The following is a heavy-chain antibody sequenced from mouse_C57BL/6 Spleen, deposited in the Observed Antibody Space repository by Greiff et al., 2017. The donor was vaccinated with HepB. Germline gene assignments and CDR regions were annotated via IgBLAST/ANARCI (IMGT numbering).Heavy chain of an antibody. J-gene: IGHJ4*01. Sequence: VQLQQSGPELVKPGASVKISCKASGYAFSSSWMNWVKQRPGKGLEWIGRIYPGDGDTNYNGKFKGKATLTADKSSSTAYMQLSSLTSEDSAVYFCAKRSDYYGSFYARDYWGQGTSVTVSS. CDR3: AKRSDYYGSFYARDY. V-gene: IGHV1-82*01. D-gene: IGHD1-1*01. CDR1: GYAFSSSW. CDR2: IYPGDGDT.